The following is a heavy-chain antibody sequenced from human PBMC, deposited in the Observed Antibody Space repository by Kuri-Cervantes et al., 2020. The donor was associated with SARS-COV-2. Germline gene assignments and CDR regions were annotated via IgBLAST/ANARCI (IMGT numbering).Heavy chain of an antibody. Sequence: SETLSLTCAVYGGSFSGYYWSWIRQPPGKGLEWIGEINHGGSTNYNPSLKSRVTISVDTSKNQFSLKLSSVTAADTAVYYCARVPEGGYSFQHWGQGTLVTVSS. CDR1: GGSFSGYY. CDR2: INHGGST. D-gene: IGHD6-13*01. V-gene: IGHV4-34*01. J-gene: IGHJ1*01. CDR3: ARVPEGGYSFQH.